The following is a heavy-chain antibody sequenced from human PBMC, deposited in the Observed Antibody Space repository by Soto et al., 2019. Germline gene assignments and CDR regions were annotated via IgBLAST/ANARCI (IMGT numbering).Heavy chain of an antibody. CDR3: VKERIELWLIDY. CDR1: GFSFSAYA. D-gene: IGHD2-15*01. CDR2: ISGSGRIT. J-gene: IGHJ4*02. V-gene: IGHV3-23*01. Sequence: GGSLRLSCVASGFSFSAYAMTWVRQSPGKGFEWVSTISGSGRITNYADSVKGRFTTSKDTSTSTLYLHMNSLSADDTAVYYCVKERIELWLIDYWGQGTLVTVSS.